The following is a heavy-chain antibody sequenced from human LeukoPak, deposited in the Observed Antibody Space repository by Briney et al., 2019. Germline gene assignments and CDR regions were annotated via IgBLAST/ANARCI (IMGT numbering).Heavy chain of an antibody. CDR1: GYTFTGPY. Sequence: ASVKVSCKASGYTFTGPYIHWMREAPGQGLEWMEWINPNSGGTKYAQKFQGRVTVTRDTSTSTAYMELSGLRADDTAAYYCARVEYCTKGVCINFDLWGQGTLVTVSS. D-gene: IGHD2-8*01. CDR2: INPNSGGT. CDR3: ARVEYCTKGVCINFDL. J-gene: IGHJ4*02. V-gene: IGHV1-2*02.